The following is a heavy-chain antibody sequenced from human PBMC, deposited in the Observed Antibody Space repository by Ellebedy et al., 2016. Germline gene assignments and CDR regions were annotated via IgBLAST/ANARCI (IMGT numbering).Heavy chain of an antibody. CDR2: INSDGSST. J-gene: IGHJ5*02. D-gene: IGHD4-11*01. Sequence: GGSLRLSCAASGFTFSSYWMHWVRQAPGKGLVWVSRINSDGSSTSYADSVKGRFTISRDNSKNTLCLQMNSLRAEDTAVYYCARAPIGDYSPNWFDPWGQGTLVTASS. CDR1: GFTFSSYW. V-gene: IGHV3-74*01. CDR3: ARAPIGDYSPNWFDP.